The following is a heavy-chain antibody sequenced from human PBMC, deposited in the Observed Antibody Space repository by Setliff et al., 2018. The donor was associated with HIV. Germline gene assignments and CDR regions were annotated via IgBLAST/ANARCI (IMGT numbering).Heavy chain of an antibody. V-gene: IGHV3-21*01. CDR2: ISSSGSYI. CDR3: ARSRSTRDAFDI. Sequence: ESLKISCAASGFTFIDYALNWVRQSPGKGLEWVSSISSSGSYIYYAGSLRGRFTISRDYASNSLYLEMNSLRVEDTAIYYCARSRSTRDAFDIWGQGAMVTVSS. J-gene: IGHJ3*02. D-gene: IGHD1-1*01. CDR1: GFTFIDYA.